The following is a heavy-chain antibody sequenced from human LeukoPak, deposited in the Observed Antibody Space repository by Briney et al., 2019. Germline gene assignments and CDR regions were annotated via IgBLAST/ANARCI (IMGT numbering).Heavy chain of an antibody. J-gene: IGHJ4*02. V-gene: IGHV3-7*01. CDR3: ASGPGSGSFDY. D-gene: IGHD3-10*01. CDR2: IKQDGSEK. Sequence: GGSLRLSCAASGFTFSSYWMSWVLQAPGKGLEWVANIKQDGSEKYYVDSVKGRFTISRDNAKKSLYLQMNSLRAEDTAVYYCASGPGSGSFDYWGQGTLVTVSS. CDR1: GFTFSSYW.